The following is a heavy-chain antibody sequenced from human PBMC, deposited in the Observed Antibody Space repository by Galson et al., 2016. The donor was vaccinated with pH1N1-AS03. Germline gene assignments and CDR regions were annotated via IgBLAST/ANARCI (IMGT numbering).Heavy chain of an antibody. CDR2: INPKSGVT. V-gene: IGHV1-2*04. CDR1: GYTFTGFS. Sequence: SVKVSCKASGYTFTGFSINWVRQAPGQGLELMGWINPKSGVTNYAQKFQAWVTMTGDTSISTAYMELYGLKSDDTAVYYCARDPRGPCSSASCPTTYYFGMDVRGQGTTVIVSS. D-gene: IGHD1-26*01. CDR3: ARDPRGPCSSASCPTTYYFGMDV. J-gene: IGHJ6*02.